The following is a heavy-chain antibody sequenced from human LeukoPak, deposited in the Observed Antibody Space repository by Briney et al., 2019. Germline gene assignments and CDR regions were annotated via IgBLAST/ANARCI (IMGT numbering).Heavy chain of an antibody. CDR2: ISSSSNTI. Sequence: GGSLRLSCATSGFIFRDFGMHWVRQAPGKGLEWIAYISSSSNTIYYADSVKGRFAVSRDNAKSSLYLQMTGLRVADTAFHYCARSLCSDTGCSLDPWGQGTLVSVSS. CDR3: ARSLCSDTGCSLDP. CDR1: GFIFRDFG. J-gene: IGHJ5*02. D-gene: IGHD5-18*01. V-gene: IGHV3-48*04.